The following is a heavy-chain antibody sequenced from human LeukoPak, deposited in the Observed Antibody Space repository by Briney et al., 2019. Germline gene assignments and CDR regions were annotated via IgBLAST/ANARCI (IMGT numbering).Heavy chain of an antibody. CDR3: ARSRAYYESSGYAFDI. J-gene: IGHJ3*02. Sequence: SETLSLTCTVSGGSSNSCYWNWIRQPAGKGLEWIGRIYTSGSTNYNPSLKSRLTISGDTSKSQFSLELSSVTAADTAVYYCARSRAYYESSGYAFDIWGQGTMVTVSS. V-gene: IGHV4-4*07. D-gene: IGHD3-22*01. CDR2: IYTSGST. CDR1: GGSSNSCY.